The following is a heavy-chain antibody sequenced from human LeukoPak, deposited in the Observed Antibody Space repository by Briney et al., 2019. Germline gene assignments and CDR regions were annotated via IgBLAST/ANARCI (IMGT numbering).Heavy chain of an antibody. J-gene: IGHJ3*02. D-gene: IGHD4-23*01. CDR2: IYHSGST. CDR3: ARVGDYGGNSVAFNI. Sequence: SQTLSLTCAVSGGSISSGGYSWSWIRQPPGKGLEWIGYIYHSGSTYYNPSLKSRVTISVDRSKNQFSLKLSSVTAADTAVYYCARVGDYGGNSVAFNIWGQGTMVTVSS. V-gene: IGHV4-30-2*01. CDR1: GGSISSGGYS.